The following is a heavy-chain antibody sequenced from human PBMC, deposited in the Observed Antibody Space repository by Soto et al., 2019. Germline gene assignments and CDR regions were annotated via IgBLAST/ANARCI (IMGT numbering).Heavy chain of an antibody. CDR3: ARIVYDSSGYNRYFDY. V-gene: IGHV1-3*05. Sequence: QVQLVQSGAEEKKPGASVRVSCTASGYTFSSNAIHWVRQAPGQRLEWMGWINAGYGNTKYSQKLQGRLTITRDTSASTASMELSSLRSEDTAVYYCARIVYDSSGYNRYFDYWGQGTLVTVSS. CDR1: GYTFSSNA. D-gene: IGHD3-22*01. CDR2: INAGYGNT. J-gene: IGHJ4*02.